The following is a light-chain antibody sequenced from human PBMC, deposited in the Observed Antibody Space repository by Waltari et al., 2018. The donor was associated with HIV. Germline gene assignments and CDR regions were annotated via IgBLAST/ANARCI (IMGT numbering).Light chain of an antibody. CDR3: QVWDRSYKEAV. CDR2: DDT. Sequence: YVLTQAPSVSVAPGQTATIPCGNFGNYSVQWYRQKPGRAPDLVVCDDTDRFSGTPARISGANSGNRATLTISSVEAGDEAVYYCQVWDRSYKEAVFGGGT. J-gene: IGLJ2*01. V-gene: IGLV3-21*02. CDR1: NFGNYS.